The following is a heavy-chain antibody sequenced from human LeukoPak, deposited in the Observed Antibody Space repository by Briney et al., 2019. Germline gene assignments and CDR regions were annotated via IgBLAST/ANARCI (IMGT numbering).Heavy chain of an antibody. CDR3: ARGDRPGAARPLRRGFDY. Sequence: ASVKVSCKASGYTFTSYGISWVRQAPGQGLEWMGWISSYNGNTNYAQKLQGRVTMTTDISTSTAYIELRSLRSDDAAVYYCARGDRPGAARPLRRGFDYWGQGTLVTVSS. V-gene: IGHV1-18*01. D-gene: IGHD6-6*01. CDR2: ISSYNGNT. CDR1: GYTFTSYG. J-gene: IGHJ4*02.